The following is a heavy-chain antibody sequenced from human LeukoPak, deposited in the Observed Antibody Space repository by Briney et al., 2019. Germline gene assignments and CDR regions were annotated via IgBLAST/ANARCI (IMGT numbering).Heavy chain of an antibody. V-gene: IGHV3-48*04. D-gene: IGHD3-22*01. Sequence: GGSLRLSCAASGFTFSSYSMNWVRQAPGKGLEWVSYISSSSSTIYYADSVKGRFTISRDNAKNSLYLQMNSLRAEDTAVYYCAGVDYYDSFDYWGQGTLVTVSS. J-gene: IGHJ4*02. CDR3: AGVDYYDSFDY. CDR1: GFTFSSYS. CDR2: ISSSSSTI.